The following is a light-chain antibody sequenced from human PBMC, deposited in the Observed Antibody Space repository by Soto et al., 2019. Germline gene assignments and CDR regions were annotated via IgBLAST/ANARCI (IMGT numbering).Light chain of an antibody. J-gene: IGKJ4*01. V-gene: IGKV1-39*01. CDR1: QSISSY. Sequence: DIQMTQSPSSLSASVGDRVTITCRASQSISSYLNWYQQKPGKAPKLLIYAASSLQSGVPSRFSGSGSGTDFTLTIRSLQPVDFATYYCQQSYSTLTFGGGTKVEIK. CDR3: QQSYSTLT. CDR2: AAS.